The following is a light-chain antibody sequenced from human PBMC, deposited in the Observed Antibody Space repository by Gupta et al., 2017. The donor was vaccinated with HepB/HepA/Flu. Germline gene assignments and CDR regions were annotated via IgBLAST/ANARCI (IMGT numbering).Light chain of an antibody. CDR2: GAS. CDR1: RRVSSNF. J-gene: IGKJ2*01. CDR3: QQHSSLPFT. Sequence: ENVLTTYPDTLPLSLGERATTTSRAGRRVSSNFLAWYQQKPGQAPKLLIYGASSRATGIPDRFSGSGSGTDFTLTISRLEPEDFAVYCCQQHSSLPFTFGQGTKLEIK. V-gene: IGKV3-20*01.